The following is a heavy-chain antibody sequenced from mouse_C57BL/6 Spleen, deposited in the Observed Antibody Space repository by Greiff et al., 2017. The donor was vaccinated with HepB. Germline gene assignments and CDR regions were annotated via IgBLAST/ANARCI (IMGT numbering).Heavy chain of an antibody. V-gene: IGHV1-82*01. CDR3: AKITTVVANDWYFDV. CDR2: IYPGDGDT. Sequence: VQLQQSGPELVKPGASVKISCKASGYAFSSSWMNWVKQRPGKGLEWIGRIYPGDGDTNYNGKFKGKATLTADKSSSTAYMQLSSLTSEDSAVYFCAKITTVVANDWYFDVWGTGTTVTVSS. CDR1: GYAFSSSW. J-gene: IGHJ1*03. D-gene: IGHD1-1*01.